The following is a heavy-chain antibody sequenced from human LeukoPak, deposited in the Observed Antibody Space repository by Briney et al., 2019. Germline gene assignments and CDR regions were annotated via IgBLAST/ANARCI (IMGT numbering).Heavy chain of an antibody. Sequence: PGGSLRLSCAASGFTFDDYGMSWVRQAPGKGLEWVSGINWNGGSTGYADSVKGRFTISRDNAKNSLYLQMNSLRAEDTALYYCARSRDYYGSGSFDYWGQGTLFTVSS. D-gene: IGHD3-10*01. J-gene: IGHJ4*02. CDR3: ARSRDYYGSGSFDY. CDR1: GFTFDDYG. CDR2: INWNGGST. V-gene: IGHV3-20*04.